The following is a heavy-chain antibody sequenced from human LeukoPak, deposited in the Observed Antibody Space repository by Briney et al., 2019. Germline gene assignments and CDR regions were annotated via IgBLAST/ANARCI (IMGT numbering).Heavy chain of an antibody. CDR3: ARSSRYCSGGSCYLPWVVPLRSDAFDI. CDR1: GFTFSSYA. D-gene: IGHD2-15*01. Sequence: GSLRLSCAASGFTFSSYAVSWVRQAPGKGLEWIGEINHSGSTNYNPSLKSRVTISVDTSKNQFSLKLSSVTAADTAVYYCARSSRYCSGGSCYLPWVVPLRSDAFDIWGQGTMVTVSS. CDR2: INHSGST. J-gene: IGHJ3*02. V-gene: IGHV4-34*01.